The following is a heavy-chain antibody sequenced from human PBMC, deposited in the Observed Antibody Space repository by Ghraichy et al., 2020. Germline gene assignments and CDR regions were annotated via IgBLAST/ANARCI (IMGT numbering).Heavy chain of an antibody. CDR1: GGSISSYY. J-gene: IGHJ3*02. CDR3: ARGTMVQGLIITHDAFDI. V-gene: IGHV4-59*01. Sequence: SETLSLTCTVSGGSISSYYWSWIRQPPGKGLEWIGYMYYSGSTNYNPSLKSRVTISVDTSKNQFSLKLSSVTAADTAVYYCARGTMVQGLIITHDAFDIWGQGTMVTVSS. CDR2: MYYSGST. D-gene: IGHD3-10*01.